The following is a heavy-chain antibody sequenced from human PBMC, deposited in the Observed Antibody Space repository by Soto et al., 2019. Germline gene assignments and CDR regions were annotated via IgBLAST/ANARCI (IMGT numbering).Heavy chain of an antibody. CDR3: ARDGYQLLSGAYYYYYGMDV. CDR1: RFTFSSYA. Sequence: GGSLRLSCAASRFTFSSYAIHWVRQAPGKGLEWVAVISYDGSNKYYADSVKGRFTISRDNSKNTLYLQMNSLRAEDTAVYYCARDGYQLLSGAYYYYYGMDVWGQGTTVTVSS. CDR2: ISYDGSNK. D-gene: IGHD2-2*01. V-gene: IGHV3-30-3*01. J-gene: IGHJ6*02.